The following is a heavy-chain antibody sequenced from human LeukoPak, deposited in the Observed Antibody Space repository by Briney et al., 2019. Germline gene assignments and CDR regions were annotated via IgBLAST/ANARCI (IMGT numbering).Heavy chain of an antibody. CDR3: TRDTDYGSATNYFDY. V-gene: IGHV3-43*01. CDR2: ISWEGDTT. Sequence: PGGSLRLSCAASGFTFDDYAMHWVRQAPGKGLEWVSLISWEGDTTYYADSVRGRFTISRDNSKNSLYLLMNSLRTEDTAFYYCTRDTDYGSATNYFDYWGQGTLVSVSS. D-gene: IGHD3-10*01. J-gene: IGHJ4*02. CDR1: GFTFDDYA.